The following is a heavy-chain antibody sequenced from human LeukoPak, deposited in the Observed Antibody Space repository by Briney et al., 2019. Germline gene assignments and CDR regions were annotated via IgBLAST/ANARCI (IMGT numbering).Heavy chain of an antibody. V-gene: IGHV4-59*01. CDR1: GGSISSYY. CDR2: IYYSGST. Sequence: SETLSLTCTVSGGSISSYYWSWIRQPPGKGLEWIGYIYYSGSTNYNPSLKSRVTISVDTSKNQFSLKLSSVTAADTAVYYCATSERHIFYYYYTDVWGKGTTVTVSS. CDR3: ATSERHIFYYYYTDV. D-gene: IGHD1-1*01. J-gene: IGHJ6*03.